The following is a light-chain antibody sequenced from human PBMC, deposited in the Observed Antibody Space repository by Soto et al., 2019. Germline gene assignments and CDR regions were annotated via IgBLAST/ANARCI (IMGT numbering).Light chain of an antibody. Sequence: TQSPSTLSGSVGDRVTLSCRASQTVSSNYLAWCQQRPGQAPRLLIYGASTRAAGIPDRFSGSGSGTDFALTITRLEPEDSAVYFCQQYTGPPTTFGQGTRLEI. V-gene: IGKV3-20*01. CDR2: GAS. CDR3: QQYTGPPTT. CDR1: QTVSSNY. J-gene: IGKJ5*01.